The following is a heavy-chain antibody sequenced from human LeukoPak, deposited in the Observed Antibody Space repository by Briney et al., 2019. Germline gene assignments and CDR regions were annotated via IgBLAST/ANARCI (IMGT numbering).Heavy chain of an antibody. D-gene: IGHD3-3*01. Sequence: SETLSLTCTVSGGSISSYYWSWIRQPPGKGLEWIGYIYYSGSTNYNPALKSRVTISVDTSKNQFSLKLSSVTAADTAVYYCARGGGFWSGYYLDYWGQGTLVTVSS. CDR2: IYYSGST. CDR3: ARGGGFWSGYYLDY. V-gene: IGHV4-59*01. CDR1: GGSISSYY. J-gene: IGHJ4*02.